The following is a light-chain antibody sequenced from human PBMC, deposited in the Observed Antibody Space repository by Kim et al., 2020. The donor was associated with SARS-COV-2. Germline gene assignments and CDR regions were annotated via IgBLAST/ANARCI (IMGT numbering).Light chain of an antibody. CDR1: SGNSSYA. CDR2: LNSDGTH. Sequence: ASAKLTCTLSSGNSSYAIAWHQQQPEKGPRYLMKLNSDGTHSKADGIPDCFSGSSSGAGRYLTTSSLQSEDEANSFCQSRGTGTVVFGGGTQLTVL. J-gene: IGLJ2*01. V-gene: IGLV4-69*01. CDR3: QSRGTGTVV.